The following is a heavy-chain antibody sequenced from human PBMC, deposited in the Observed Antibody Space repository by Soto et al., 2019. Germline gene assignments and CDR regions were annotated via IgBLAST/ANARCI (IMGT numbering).Heavy chain of an antibody. D-gene: IGHD1-26*01. Sequence: RALRLSCAASGFTFSSYSMNWVRQAPGKGLEWVSYISSSSSTIYYADSVKGRFTISRDNAKNSLYLQMNSLRDEDTAVYYCARDIYRRVGATRGEYYYYGMDVWGQGTTVTVSS. CDR2: ISSSSSTI. J-gene: IGHJ6*02. CDR3: ARDIYRRVGATRGEYYYYGMDV. V-gene: IGHV3-48*02. CDR1: GFTFSSYS.